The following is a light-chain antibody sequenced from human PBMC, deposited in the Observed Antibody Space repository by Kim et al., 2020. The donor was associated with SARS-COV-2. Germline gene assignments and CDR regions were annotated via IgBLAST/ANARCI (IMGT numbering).Light chain of an antibody. CDR1: QSISSY. Sequence: ASVGDRVTITCRASQSISSYLNWYQQKPGKAPKLLIYAASSLQSGVPSRFSGSGSGTDFTLTISSLQPEDFATYYCQQRYSTPWTFGQGTKVEIK. J-gene: IGKJ1*01. CDR3: QQRYSTPWT. V-gene: IGKV1-39*01. CDR2: AAS.